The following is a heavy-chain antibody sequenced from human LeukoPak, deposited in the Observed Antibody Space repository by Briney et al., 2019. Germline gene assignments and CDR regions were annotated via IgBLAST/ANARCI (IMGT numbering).Heavy chain of an antibody. Sequence: PGGSLRLSCTASGFTFDDYAMHWVRQAPGKGLEWVSGISWNSGSIGYADSVKGRFTISRDNAKNSLYLQMNSLRAEDTALYYCAKGGGAYYYYGMDVWGQGTTVTVSS. J-gene: IGHJ6*02. CDR2: ISWNSGSI. D-gene: IGHD4-17*01. CDR3: AKGGGAYYYYGMDV. V-gene: IGHV3-9*01. CDR1: GFTFDDYA.